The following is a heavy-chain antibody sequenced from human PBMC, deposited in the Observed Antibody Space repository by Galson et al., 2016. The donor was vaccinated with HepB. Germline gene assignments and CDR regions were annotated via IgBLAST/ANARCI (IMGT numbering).Heavy chain of an antibody. CDR1: GFTLSSYW. D-gene: IGHD3-10*01. V-gene: IGHV3-7*05. CDR2: IKQDGSEE. Sequence: SLRLSCAASGFTLSSYWMSLVRQAPGKGLEWVANIKQDGSEEYYVDSVKGRFTISRDNAKNSLYLQMNSLRAEDTAVYYCARRRGSGSHDYWGQGTLVTVSS. J-gene: IGHJ4*02. CDR3: ARRRGSGSHDY.